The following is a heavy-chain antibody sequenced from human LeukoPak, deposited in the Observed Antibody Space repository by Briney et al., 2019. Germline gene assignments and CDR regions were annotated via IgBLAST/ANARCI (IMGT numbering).Heavy chain of an antibody. Sequence: GGSLQISFQGSGYSFTSYWIGWVRQMPGKGLEWMGIIYPGDSDTRYSPSFQGQVTISADKSISTAYLQWSSLKASDTAMYYCARDYGDYYFDYWGQGTLVTVSS. CDR2: IYPGDSDT. CDR3: ARDYGDYYFDY. D-gene: IGHD4-17*01. CDR1: GYSFTSYW. V-gene: IGHV5-51*01. J-gene: IGHJ4*02.